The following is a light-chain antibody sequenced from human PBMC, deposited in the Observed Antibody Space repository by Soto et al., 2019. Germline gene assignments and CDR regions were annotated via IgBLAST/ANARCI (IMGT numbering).Light chain of an antibody. CDR1: QFISTS. V-gene: IGKV3-15*01. Sequence: EIVMTQSPATLSVSPGERVTLSCRASQFISTSLAWYQQRPGQPPRLLIYGASTRAAGVSARFSGSGSGTDFTLTISSLEPEDSAVYYCQQRADWWTFGQGTKV. J-gene: IGKJ1*01. CDR3: QQRADWWT. CDR2: GAS.